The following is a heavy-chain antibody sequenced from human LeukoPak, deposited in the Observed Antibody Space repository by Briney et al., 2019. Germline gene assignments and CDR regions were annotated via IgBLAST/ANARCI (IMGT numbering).Heavy chain of an antibody. CDR1: GLTLANYP. V-gene: IGHV3-30*02. D-gene: IGHD6-6*01. CDR3: RNFEYSSSSSDY. J-gene: IGHJ4*02. Sequence: QPGGSLRLSCAASGLTLANYPMSWVRQAPGKGLEWVAFIRYDGSNKYYAGSVKGQFTISRDNSKNTLYLQMNSLRAEDTAVYYCRNFEYSSSSSDYWGQGTLVTVSS. CDR2: IRYDGSNK.